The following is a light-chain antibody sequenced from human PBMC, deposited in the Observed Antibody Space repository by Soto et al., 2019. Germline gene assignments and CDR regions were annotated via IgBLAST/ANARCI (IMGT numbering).Light chain of an antibody. V-gene: IGKV2-28*01. CDR1: QNLVQSSGEND. CDR2: LGS. J-gene: IGKJ1*01. CDR3: MQAQQIPRT. Sequence: DTVRTQSPLSLSVIPGEPASISCRPSQNLVQSSGENDVEWSLQTPGQSPRLXIYLGSNRYSGVQDMFSGSGAGTRCTLRISRVEHEDVGFYYCMQAQQIPRTFGQGTKVDI.